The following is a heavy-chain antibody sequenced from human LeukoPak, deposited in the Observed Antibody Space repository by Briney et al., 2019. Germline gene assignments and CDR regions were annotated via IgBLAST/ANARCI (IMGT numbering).Heavy chain of an antibody. CDR3: VRDTRYDMDV. Sequence: SQTLSLTCTVSGASTASGNYYWSWIRQPAGKGLEWIGRVYASGTATYNPSLKSRVTISVDTSSNQFSLRLNFVTAADTAPYYCVRDTRYDMDVWGNGTAVTVS. CDR2: VYASGTA. V-gene: IGHV4-61*02. CDR1: GASTASGNYY. J-gene: IGHJ6*03.